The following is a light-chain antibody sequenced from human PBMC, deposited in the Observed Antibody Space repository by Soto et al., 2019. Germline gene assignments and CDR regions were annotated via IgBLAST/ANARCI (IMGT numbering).Light chain of an antibody. CDR3: CSYASESTWV. V-gene: IGLV1-40*01. CDR2: GNS. Sequence: QSVLTQPPSVSGAPGQRVTISCTGSSSNIGAGFDVHWYHQIAGTAPKLLIYGNSNRPSGVPDRFSGSKSGTSASLAINGLQAEDEADYYCCSYASESTWVFGTGTKVTVL. CDR1: SSNIGAGFD. J-gene: IGLJ1*01.